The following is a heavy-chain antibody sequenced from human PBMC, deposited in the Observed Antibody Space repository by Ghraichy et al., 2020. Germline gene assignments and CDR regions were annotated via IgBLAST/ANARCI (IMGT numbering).Heavy chain of an antibody. D-gene: IGHD6-19*01. CDR3: AIAIAVAPVYNAFDI. V-gene: IGHV4-39*01. CDR1: GVSISSSSYY. Sequence: SETLSLTCTVSGVSISSSSYYWGWIRLPPGKGLEWIGSIYYGGSTYYNPSLKSRVTISVDTSKNQFSLRLSSATAADTAVYYCAIAIAVAPVYNAFDIWGQGTMVTVSS. J-gene: IGHJ3*02. CDR2: IYYGGST.